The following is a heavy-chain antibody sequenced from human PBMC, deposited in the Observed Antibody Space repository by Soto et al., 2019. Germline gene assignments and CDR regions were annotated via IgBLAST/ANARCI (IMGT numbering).Heavy chain of an antibody. J-gene: IGHJ4*02. Sequence: PGGSLRLSCAASGFTFSSYAMHWVRQAPGKGLEWVAVISYDGSNKYYADSVKGRFTISRDNSKNTLYLQMNSLRAEDTAVYYCARGTGYDSSGYFDYWGQGTLVTVSS. CDR2: ISYDGSNK. V-gene: IGHV3-30-3*01. D-gene: IGHD3-22*01. CDR1: GFTFSSYA. CDR3: ARGTGYDSSGYFDY.